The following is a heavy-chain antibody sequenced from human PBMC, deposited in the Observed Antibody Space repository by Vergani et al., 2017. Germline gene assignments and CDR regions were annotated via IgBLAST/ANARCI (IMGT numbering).Heavy chain of an antibody. V-gene: IGHV4-61*01. Sequence: QVQLQESGPGLVKPSETLSLTCTVSGGSVSSGSYYWSWIRQPPGKGLEWIGYIYYSGSTNYNPSLKSRVTISVDTSKNQFSLKLSSVTAADTVVYYCARSLARYYYDSSGYWGMDYWGQGTLVTVSS. J-gene: IGHJ4*02. CDR2: IYYSGST. CDR3: ARSLARYYYDSSGYWGMDY. D-gene: IGHD3-22*01. CDR1: GGSVSSGSYY.